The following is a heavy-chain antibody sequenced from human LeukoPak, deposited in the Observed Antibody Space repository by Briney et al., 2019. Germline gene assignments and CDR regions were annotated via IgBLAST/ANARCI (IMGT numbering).Heavy chain of an antibody. V-gene: IGHV1-69*05. CDR2: IIPIFGTA. CDR3: ARGDLFDY. Sequence: SVKVSCKASGGTFSSYAISWVRQAPGQGLEWMGGIIPIFGTANYAQKFQGRVTMTRNTSISTAYMELSSLRSEDTAVYYCARGDLFDYWGQGTLVTVSS. J-gene: IGHJ4*02. CDR1: GGTFSSYA.